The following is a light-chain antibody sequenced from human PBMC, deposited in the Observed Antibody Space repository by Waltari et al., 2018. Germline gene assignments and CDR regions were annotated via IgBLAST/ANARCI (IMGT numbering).Light chain of an antibody. Sequence: QSALTQPASVSGSPGQSITISCTGSSSDIGAYNFVSWYQQHPGKAPQLMIYDVSKRPSGVCNRFSGSKSGNTASLTIYGVQVEDEADYFCSSYTTTDIVVFGGWTGLTVL. J-gene: IGLJ2*01. V-gene: IGLV2-14*03. CDR3: SSYTTTDIVV. CDR2: DVS. CDR1: SSDIGAYNF.